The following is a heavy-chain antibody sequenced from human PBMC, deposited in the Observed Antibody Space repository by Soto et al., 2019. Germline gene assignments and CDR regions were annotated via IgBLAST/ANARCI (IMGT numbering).Heavy chain of an antibody. CDR3: VREAYVGYGHAIDH. Sequence: SETLSLTCTVSGVTISTYYWSWIRQPPGKGLEWIGYDYHSGTTNYNPSLKSRVTISVDTSKNQFSLRLTSVTAAATAMYYCVREAYVGYGHAIDHWGQGTLVTVSS. V-gene: IGHV4-59*01. CDR2: DYHSGTT. D-gene: IGHD3-16*01. J-gene: IGHJ4*02. CDR1: GVTISTYY.